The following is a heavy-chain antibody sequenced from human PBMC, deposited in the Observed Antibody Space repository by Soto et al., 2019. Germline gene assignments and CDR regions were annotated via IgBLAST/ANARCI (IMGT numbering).Heavy chain of an antibody. CDR2: IYYSGST. D-gene: IGHD3-3*01. CDR1: GGSISSYH. V-gene: IGHV4-59*06. CDR3: ARDFKSNWFDP. Sequence: PSETLSLTCTVSGGSISSYHWSWIRQPPGKGLEWIGYIYYSGSTYYNPSLKSRVTISVDTSKNQFSLKLSSVTAADTAVYYCARDFKSNWFDPWGQGTLVTVSS. J-gene: IGHJ5*02.